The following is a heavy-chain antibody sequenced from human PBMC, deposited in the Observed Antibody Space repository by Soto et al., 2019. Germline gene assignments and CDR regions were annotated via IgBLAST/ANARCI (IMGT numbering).Heavy chain of an antibody. CDR2: IWYDGSNK. D-gene: IGHD6-6*01. J-gene: IGHJ4*02. Sequence: GGSLRLSCAASGFTFSNYGMHWVRQAPGKGLEWVAVIWYDGSNKYYADSVKGRFTISRDNSKNTVYLQMNSLRAEDTAVYYCARGAGRSSGYFDYWGLGTLVTV. CDR3: ARGAGRSSGYFDY. V-gene: IGHV3-33*01. CDR1: GFTFSNYG.